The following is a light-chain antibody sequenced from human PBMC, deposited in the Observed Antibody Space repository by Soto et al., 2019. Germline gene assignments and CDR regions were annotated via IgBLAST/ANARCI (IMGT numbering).Light chain of an antibody. CDR2: EVS. CDR3: RSYTSSSNSVV. V-gene: IGLV2-14*01. J-gene: IGLJ2*01. CDR1: SSDVGGYNY. Sequence: QSALTQPASVSGSPGQSITISCTGTSSDVGGYNYVSWYQQHPGKAPKLMIYEVSNRPSGVSNRFSGSKSGNTASLTITGLQAEDEADYYCRSYTSSSNSVVFGGGTKLTVL.